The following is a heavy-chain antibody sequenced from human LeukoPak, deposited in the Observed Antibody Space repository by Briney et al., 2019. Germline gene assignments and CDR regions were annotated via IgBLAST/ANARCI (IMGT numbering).Heavy chain of an antibody. V-gene: IGHV4-61*01. Sequence: DPSETLSLTCTVSGGSVRSDSYYWSWIRQPPGKGLEWIGYVYYGGSTNYNPSLKSRVTISVDTSKNQFSLKLRSVTAADTAVYYCVREAATDYYDSSGYYRQTEVFDAWGQGTMVTVSS. J-gene: IGHJ3*01. D-gene: IGHD3-22*01. CDR3: VREAATDYYDSSGYYRQTEVFDA. CDR2: VYYGGST. CDR1: GGSVRSDSYY.